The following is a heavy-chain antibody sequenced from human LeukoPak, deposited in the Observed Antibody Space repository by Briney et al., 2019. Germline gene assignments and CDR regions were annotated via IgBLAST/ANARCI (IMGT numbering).Heavy chain of an antibody. CDR2: IYNSGST. Sequence: SETLSLTCTVSGGSISSYYWSWIRQPPGKGLEWIGYIYNSGSTYYNPSLKSRVTISVDTSKNQFSLKLSSVTAADTAVYYCARTRYYYNSRSYGAPYYFDYWGQGTLVTVSS. D-gene: IGHD3-10*01. CDR3: ARTRYYYNSRSYGAPYYFDY. V-gene: IGHV4-4*08. J-gene: IGHJ4*02. CDR1: GGSISSYY.